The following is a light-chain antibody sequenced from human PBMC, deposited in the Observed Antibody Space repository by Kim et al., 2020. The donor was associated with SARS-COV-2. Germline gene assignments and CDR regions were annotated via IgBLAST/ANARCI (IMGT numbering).Light chain of an antibody. CDR3: QQSYNTPIT. V-gene: IGKV1-39*01. Sequence: DIQMTQSPSSLSASVGDRVTITCRASQSISSYLNWYQQKPGKAPELLIYAASSFQSGVPSRFSGSGSGTDFTLTISSLQPEDFATYYCQQSYNTPITFGQGTRLEIK. J-gene: IGKJ5*01. CDR1: QSISSY. CDR2: AAS.